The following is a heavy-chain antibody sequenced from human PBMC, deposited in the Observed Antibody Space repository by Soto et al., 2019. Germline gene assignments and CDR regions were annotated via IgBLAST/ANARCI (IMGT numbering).Heavy chain of an antibody. D-gene: IGHD3-16*02. CDR1: GGSISNNS. Sequence: SETLFLTCTVSGGSISNNSWTWIRQPPGKGLEWIGDIYYGRSIHYNPSLKSRVTITVDMSKNQISLDLTSVTAADTAVYYCARDHLYNDNWAFDYWGQGALVTVSS. CDR2: IYYGRSI. J-gene: IGHJ4*02. CDR3: ARDHLYNDNWAFDY. V-gene: IGHV4-59*12.